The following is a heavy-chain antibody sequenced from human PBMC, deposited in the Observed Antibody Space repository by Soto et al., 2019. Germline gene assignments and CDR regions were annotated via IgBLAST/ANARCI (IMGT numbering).Heavy chain of an antibody. J-gene: IGHJ4*02. CDR1: GGSISSSSYY. CDR2: IYYSGST. Sequence: QLQLQESGPGLVKPSETLSLTCTVSGGSISSSSYYWGWIRQPPGKGLEWIGSIYYSGSTYYNPSLKSRVTISVDTSKNQFSLKLSSVTAADTAVYYCANAQWLVLQPFDYWGQGTLVTVSS. D-gene: IGHD6-19*01. V-gene: IGHV4-39*01. CDR3: ANAQWLVLQPFDY.